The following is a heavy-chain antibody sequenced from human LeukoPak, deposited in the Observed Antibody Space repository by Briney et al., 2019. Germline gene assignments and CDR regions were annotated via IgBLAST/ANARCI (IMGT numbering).Heavy chain of an antibody. V-gene: IGHV3-23*01. J-gene: IGHJ4*02. Sequence: GGSLRLSRAASGFMFSSFSMSWVRHVPGKGLEWVSTISAGGSTYYADSVKGRFTISRDNSKNTLFLQMNSLRAEDTAIYYCAKRPAAVRGVIPYLDYWGQGTLVTVSS. D-gene: IGHD3-10*02. CDR1: GFMFSSFS. CDR2: ISAGGST. CDR3: AKRPAAVRGVIPYLDY.